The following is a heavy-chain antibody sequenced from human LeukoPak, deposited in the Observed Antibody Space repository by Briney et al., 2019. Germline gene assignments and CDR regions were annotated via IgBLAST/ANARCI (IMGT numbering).Heavy chain of an antibody. J-gene: IGHJ5*02. CDR2: IIPILGIA. Sequence: SVKVSCKASGYTFTSYAMHWVRQAPGQGLEWMGRIIPILGIANYAQKFQGRVTITTDKSMSTAYMELSSLRSEDTAVYYCARDRSYDSSGYFPNWFDPWGQGTLVTVSS. CDR1: GYTFTSYA. D-gene: IGHD3-22*01. V-gene: IGHV1-69*04. CDR3: ARDRSYDSSGYFPNWFDP.